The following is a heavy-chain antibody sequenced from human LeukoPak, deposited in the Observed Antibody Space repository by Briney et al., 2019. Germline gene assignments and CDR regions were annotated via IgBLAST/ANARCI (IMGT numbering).Heavy chain of an antibody. CDR1: GASISNYY. CDR2: IDYSGRT. V-gene: IGHV4-59*08. J-gene: IGHJ4*02. Sequence: SETLSLTCTVSGASISNYYWSWIRQPPGKGLEWIGYIDYSGRTNSDPSLKSRVTISIDTSKNQFSLKLSPVTAADTAVYYCANKRNTAPYYFDYWGQGTLVTVSS. CDR3: ANKRNTAPYYFDY. D-gene: IGHD5-18*01.